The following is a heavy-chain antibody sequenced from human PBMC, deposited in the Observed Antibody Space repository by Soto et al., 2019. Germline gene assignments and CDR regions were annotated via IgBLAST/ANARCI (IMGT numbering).Heavy chain of an antibody. CDR2: VSGYIRNT. J-gene: IGHJ4*02. CDR3: ARERQWDPLPY. Sequence: VQLVQSGAEVKKPGASVKVSCEAYGYTFRNYGITWVRQAPGQGLEWIGWVSGYIRNTNYAQKFEDRVTMTTDTSTSIAYLELRRLRIDDTAVYYCARERQWDPLPYWGPGTLLVVS. V-gene: IGHV1-18*01. D-gene: IGHD1-26*01. CDR1: GYTFRNYG.